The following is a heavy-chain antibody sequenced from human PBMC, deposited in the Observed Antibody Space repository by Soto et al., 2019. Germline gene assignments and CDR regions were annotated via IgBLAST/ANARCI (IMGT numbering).Heavy chain of an antibody. Sequence: QVQLVESGGGVVQSGGSLRLSCAAPGFTFSIYALHWVXQXXXKGXEWVAVMSPNGNNQYYADSVKGRFTISRDTSKSTLYLQXTSLXPDDTXVYXXATXXXXXYDTSRYWGQGTLVTVSS. CDR1: GFTFSIYA. J-gene: IGHJ4*02. CDR3: ATXXXXXYDTSRY. CDR2: MSPNGNNQ. V-gene: IGHV3-30-3*01. D-gene: IGHD2-2*01.